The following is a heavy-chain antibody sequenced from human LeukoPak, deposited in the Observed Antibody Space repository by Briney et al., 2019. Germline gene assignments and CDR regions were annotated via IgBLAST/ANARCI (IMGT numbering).Heavy chain of an antibody. CDR2: IYYSGST. CDR3: ARSRDGYEGWFDP. D-gene: IGHD5-24*01. CDR1: GGSISSYY. V-gene: IGHV4-59*01. J-gene: IGHJ5*02. Sequence: SETLSLTCTVSGGSISSYYWSWIRQPPGKGLEWIGYIYYSGSTNYNPSLKSRVTISVDTSKNRFSLKLSSVTAADTAVYYCARSRDGYEGWFDPWGQGTLVTVSS.